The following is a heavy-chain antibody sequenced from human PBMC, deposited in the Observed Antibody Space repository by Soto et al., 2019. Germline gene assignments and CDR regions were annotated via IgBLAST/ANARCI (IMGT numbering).Heavy chain of an antibody. Sequence: QVTLKESGPVLVKPTETLTLTCTVYGFSLSNARMGVSWIRQPPGKALEWLAHIFSNDEKSYSTSLKSRLTISKDTSKSQVVLTMTNMDPVDTATYYCARITGIVATISDAFDIWGQGTMVTVSS. CDR3: ARITGIVATISDAFDI. J-gene: IGHJ3*02. CDR1: GFSLSNARMG. V-gene: IGHV2-26*01. D-gene: IGHD5-12*01. CDR2: IFSNDEK.